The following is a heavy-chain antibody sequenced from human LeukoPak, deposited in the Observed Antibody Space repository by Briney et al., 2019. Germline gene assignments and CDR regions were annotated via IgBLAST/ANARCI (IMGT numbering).Heavy chain of an antibody. J-gene: IGHJ5*02. CDR2: IRQDGGER. D-gene: IGHD2-21*02. Sequence: GGSLRLSCAVSGFTFSSSWMSWVRQAPGKGLEWLANIRQDGGERYYVDSVKGRFTISRDNAKNSLYLQMNSLRAEHTAVYYCAREWLVTAIKNWFDPWGQGTLVTVSS. CDR3: AREWLVTAIKNWFDP. CDR1: GFTFSSSW. V-gene: IGHV3-7*04.